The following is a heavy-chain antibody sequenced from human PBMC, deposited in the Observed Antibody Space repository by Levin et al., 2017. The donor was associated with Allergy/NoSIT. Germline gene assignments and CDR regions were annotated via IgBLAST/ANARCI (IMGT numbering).Heavy chain of an antibody. V-gene: IGHV4-30-2*01. CDR1: GGSISSGGYS. D-gene: IGHD5-18*01. CDR3: ARVAGYSYGYYFDY. CDR2: IYLSGST. Sequence: SSETLSLTCAVSGGSISSGGYSWSWIRQPPGTGLEWIGNIYLSGSTNDNPSLKSRVTMSVDRSKNQVSLKLSYVTAADTAVYYCARVAGYSYGYYFDYWGPGTLVTVSS. J-gene: IGHJ4*02.